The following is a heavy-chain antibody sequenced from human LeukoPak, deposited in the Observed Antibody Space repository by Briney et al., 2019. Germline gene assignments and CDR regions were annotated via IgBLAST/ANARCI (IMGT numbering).Heavy chain of an antibody. CDR3: ARLWRDGSNWHPDDN. CDR1: GASVNAYL. V-gene: IGHV4-4*07. Sequence: SETLSLTCAVSGASVNAYLWSWIRQPAGQGLEWIGRTSVNDGATYNPSLMSRVTMSVDTSKNQFSLRLTSMTAADTAIYYCARLWRDGSNWHPDDNWGQGILVTVSP. J-gene: IGHJ4*02. CDR2: TSVNDGA. D-gene: IGHD4-11*01.